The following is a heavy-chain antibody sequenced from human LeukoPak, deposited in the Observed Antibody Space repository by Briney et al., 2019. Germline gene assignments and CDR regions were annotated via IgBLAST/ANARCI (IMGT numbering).Heavy chain of an antibody. V-gene: IGHV3-7*01. CDR1: GFTSSSYW. D-gene: IGHD2-15*01. CDR3: ARGAYCSGGSCYSVNGQDWYFDL. CDR2: IKQDGSEK. J-gene: IGHJ2*01. Sequence: GGSLRLSCAASGFTSSSYWMSWVRQAPGKGLEWVANIKQDGSEKYYVDSVKGRFTISRDNAKNSLYLQMNSLRAEDTAVYYCARGAYCSGGSCYSVNGQDWYFDLWGRGTLVTVSS.